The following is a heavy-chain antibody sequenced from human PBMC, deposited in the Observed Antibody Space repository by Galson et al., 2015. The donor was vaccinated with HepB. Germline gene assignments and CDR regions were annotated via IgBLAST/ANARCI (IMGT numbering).Heavy chain of an antibody. D-gene: IGHD1-26*01. V-gene: IGHV3-30*04. Sequence: SLRLSCAASGFSFSSYSVHWVRQAPGEGLEWVAVISDDGNYKSYADSVRGRFTISRDNSKNTLYLQMNSLRPEDTAVYYCARDGPSGSFFYYPDYWGQGTLVTVSS. CDR2: ISDDGNYK. CDR3: ARDGPSGSFFYYPDY. CDR1: GFSFSSYS. J-gene: IGHJ4*02.